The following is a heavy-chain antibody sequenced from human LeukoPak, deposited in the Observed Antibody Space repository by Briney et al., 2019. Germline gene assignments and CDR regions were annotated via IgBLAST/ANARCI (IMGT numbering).Heavy chain of an antibody. V-gene: IGHV4-30-2*01. CDR2: IYHSGST. J-gene: IGHJ3*02. CDR1: GGSISSGGYS. CDR3: AGGRQQLVKGGDAFDI. Sequence: PSETLSLTCAVSGGSISSGGYSWSWIRQPPGKGLEWIGYIYHSGSTYYNPSLKSRVTISVDRSKNQFSLKLSSVTAADTAVYYCAGGRQQLVKGGDAFDIWGQGKMVNVSS. D-gene: IGHD6-13*01.